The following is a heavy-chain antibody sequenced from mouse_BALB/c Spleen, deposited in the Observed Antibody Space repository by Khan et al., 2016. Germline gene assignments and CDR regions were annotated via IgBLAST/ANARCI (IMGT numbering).Heavy chain of an antibody. J-gene: IGHJ4*01. CDR2: IYPGDGDT. V-gene: IGHV1-80*01. CDR3: ARWKSSYDYDYTMDY. Sequence: QVQLQQSGAELVRPGSSVKISCTAAGYVFSNYWTNWVKQRPGQGLEWIGQIYPGDGDTNYNGKFKSKATLTTDKSSSTAYMQFSSLTSEDSAVYVGARWKSSYDYDYTMDYWGQGTSGTGSS. D-gene: IGHD2-4*01. CDR1: GYVFSNYW.